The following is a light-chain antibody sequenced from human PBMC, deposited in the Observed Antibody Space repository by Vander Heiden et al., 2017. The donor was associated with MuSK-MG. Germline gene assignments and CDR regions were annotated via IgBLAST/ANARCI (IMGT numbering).Light chain of an antibody. CDR3: QQNGSSPRLT. CDR2: GAS. J-gene: IGKJ5*01. Sequence: EIVLTQSPGTLSLSPGERATLSSSASQSVSSSYLAWYQQKPGQAPRLLIYGASSMATGIPDRFSGSGSGTDFTLTISRLEPEDFAVYYCQQNGSSPRLTFGQGTRMEIK. CDR1: QSVSSSY. V-gene: IGKV3-20*01.